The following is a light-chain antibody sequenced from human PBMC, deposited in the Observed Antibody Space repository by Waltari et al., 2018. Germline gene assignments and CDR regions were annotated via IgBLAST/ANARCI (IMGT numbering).Light chain of an antibody. Sequence: EIVSTQSPPTLYLSPGDKSILYCRASQSLSVAYLAWYQHKSGQAPRLLIYGASYRATGIPYRFSGSGSGTDFTLTITRLEPDDFAVYYFQQYDTSPGTFGQGTKLEI. CDR1: QSLSVAY. J-gene: IGKJ2*01. V-gene: IGKV3-20*01. CDR2: GAS. CDR3: QQYDTSPGT.